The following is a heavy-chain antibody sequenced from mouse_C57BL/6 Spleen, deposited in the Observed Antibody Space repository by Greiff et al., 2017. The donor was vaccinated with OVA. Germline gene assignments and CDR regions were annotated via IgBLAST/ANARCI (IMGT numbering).Heavy chain of an antibody. CDR2: IDPSDSYT. J-gene: IGHJ1*03. D-gene: IGHD1-1*01. V-gene: IGHV1-69*01. CDR3: ARYTTVGDWYFDV. CDR1: GYTFTSYW. Sequence: QVQLQQPGAELVMPGASVKLSCKASGYTFTSYWMHWVKQRPGQGLEWIGEIDPSDSYTNYNQKFKGKSTLTVDKSSSTAYMQLSSLTSEDSAVYYCARYTTVGDWYFDVWGTGTTVTVSS.